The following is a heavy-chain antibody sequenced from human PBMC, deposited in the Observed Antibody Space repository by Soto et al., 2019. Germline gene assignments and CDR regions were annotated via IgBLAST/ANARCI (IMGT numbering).Heavy chain of an antibody. D-gene: IGHD3-16*02. Sequence: QVQLVESGGGVVQPGRSLRLSCAASGFTFSSYGMHWVRQAPGKGLEGVAVIWYDGSNKYYADSVKGRFTISRDNSKNTLYLQMNSLRAEDTAVYYCAATFGGVIVKDFDYWGQGTLVTVSS. CDR3: AATFGGVIVKDFDY. CDR2: IWYDGSNK. V-gene: IGHV3-33*01. CDR1: GFTFSSYG. J-gene: IGHJ4*02.